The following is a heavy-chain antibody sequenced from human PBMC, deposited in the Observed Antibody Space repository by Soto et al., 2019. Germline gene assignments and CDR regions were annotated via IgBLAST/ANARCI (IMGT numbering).Heavy chain of an antibody. CDR1: GFSLNNYW. CDR3: MRGNTGYGNFDY. D-gene: IGHD5-12*01. CDR2: IYRDGTT. J-gene: IGHJ4*02. V-gene: IGHV3-74*01. Sequence: EVQLEESGGGLFQPGGSLRLTCAVSGFSLNNYWMHWVRQRPGEGLVWVARIYRDGTTSYADSVKGRFTISRDNAKNTVSLQMNSLKDEDTAVYYCMRGNTGYGNFDYWGQGTLVTVSS.